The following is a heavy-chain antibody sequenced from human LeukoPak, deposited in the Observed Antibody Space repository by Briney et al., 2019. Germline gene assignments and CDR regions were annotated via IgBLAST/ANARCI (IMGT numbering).Heavy chain of an antibody. CDR2: ISSSSSYI. CDR1: GFTFSNYA. Sequence: GGSLRLSCAASGFTFSNYAMNWVRQAPGKGLEWVSSISSSSSYIYYADSVKGRFTISRDNAKNSLYLQMNSLRAEDTAVHYCARARVRGGVFDYWGQGTLVTVSS. D-gene: IGHD3-10*01. J-gene: IGHJ4*02. V-gene: IGHV3-21*01. CDR3: ARARVRGGVFDY.